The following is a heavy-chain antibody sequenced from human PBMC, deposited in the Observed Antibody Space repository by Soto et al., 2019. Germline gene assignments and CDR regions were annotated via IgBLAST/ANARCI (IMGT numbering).Heavy chain of an antibody. V-gene: IGHV2-26*04. J-gene: IGHJ5*02. D-gene: IGHD6-13*01. CDR3: ASTYTTSWYWFDP. CDR2: MFSNDEK. Sequence: VTVKESGPVLGKPTETLTLTCTVSGFSLSNAGLGVSWIRQPPGKALEWLAHMFSNDEKSYSTSLKSRLTISKDTSKSQVVLTMTNMDPVDTATYYCASTYTTSWYWFDPWGQGTLVTVSS. CDR1: GFSLSNAGLG.